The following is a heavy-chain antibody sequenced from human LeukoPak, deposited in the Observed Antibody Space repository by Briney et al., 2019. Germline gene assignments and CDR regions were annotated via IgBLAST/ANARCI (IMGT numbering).Heavy chain of an antibody. CDR3: ARGYRSGTMSPFFDY. J-gene: IGHJ4*02. V-gene: IGHV3-49*04. D-gene: IGHD1-7*01. CDR1: GFTFGDYT. CDR2: IRSKAYGGTT. Sequence: PGRSLGLSCKGSGFTFGDYTVSWVRQAPGKGLQWVSFIRSKAYGGTTEYAASVKGRFTISRDDSKSIAYLQMNSLKTEDTAVYYCARGYRSGTMSPFFDYWGQGTLVTVSS.